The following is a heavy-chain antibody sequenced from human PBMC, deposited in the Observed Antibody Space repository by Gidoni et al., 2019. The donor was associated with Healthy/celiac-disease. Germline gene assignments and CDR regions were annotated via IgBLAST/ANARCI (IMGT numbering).Heavy chain of an antibody. CDR3: ARDSDTITGTTPYGY. Sequence: QVQLVESGAGVVKPGWSLVRYCVASGFTFSSYGMHWVGQAPGKWLYWVAVIWYDGSNKYYAGSVKRRFTVCRDNSKKTLYLQMNSLGAEDTAVYYCARDSDTITGTTPYGYWGQGTLVTVSS. CDR1: GFTFSSYG. D-gene: IGHD1-7*01. CDR2: IWYDGSNK. V-gene: IGHV3-33*01. J-gene: IGHJ4*02.